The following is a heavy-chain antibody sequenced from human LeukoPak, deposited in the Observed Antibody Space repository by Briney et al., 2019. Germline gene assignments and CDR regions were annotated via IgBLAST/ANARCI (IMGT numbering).Heavy chain of an antibody. CDR3: ARAGYSSGWYVY. J-gene: IGHJ4*02. CDR1: GYTLTELS. Sequence: ASVKVSCKVSGYTLTELSMHWVRQAPGKGLEWMGGFDPEDGETIYAQKFQGRVTMTRNTSISTAYMELSSLRSEDTAVYYCARAGYSSGWYVYWGQGTLVTVSP. V-gene: IGHV1-24*01. CDR2: FDPEDGET. D-gene: IGHD6-19*01.